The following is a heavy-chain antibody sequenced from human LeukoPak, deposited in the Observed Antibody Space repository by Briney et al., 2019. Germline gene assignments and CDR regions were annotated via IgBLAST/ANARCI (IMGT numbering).Heavy chain of an antibody. CDR2: IWYDGSNK. J-gene: IGHJ3*02. Sequence: GGSLRLSCAASGFTFSSYGMHWVRQAPGKGLEWVAVIWYDGSNKYYADSVKGRFTISRDNSKNTLYLQMNSLRAEDTAVYYCAKDKGPIVVVSVAFDIWGQGTMVTVSS. CDR3: AKDKGPIVVVSVAFDI. D-gene: IGHD3-22*01. V-gene: IGHV3-33*06. CDR1: GFTFSSYG.